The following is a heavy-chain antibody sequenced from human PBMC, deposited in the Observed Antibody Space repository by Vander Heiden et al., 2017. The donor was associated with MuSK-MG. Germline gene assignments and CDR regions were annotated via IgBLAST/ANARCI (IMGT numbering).Heavy chain of an antibody. CDR1: GFTVSSNY. V-gene: IGHV3-66*01. CDR2: IYSGGST. CDR3: ARVSLSGLYYYYGMDV. J-gene: IGHJ6*02. D-gene: IGHD1-26*01. Sequence: EVQLVESGGGLVQPGGSLRLSCAASGFTVSSNYMSWVRQAPGKGLEWVSVIYSGGSTYYADAVKGRFTISRDNSKNTLYLQMNSLRDEDTAVYYCARVSLSGLYYYYGMDVWGQGNTVTVSS.